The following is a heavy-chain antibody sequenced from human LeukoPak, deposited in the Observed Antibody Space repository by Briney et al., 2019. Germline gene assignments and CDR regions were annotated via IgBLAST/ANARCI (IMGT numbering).Heavy chain of an antibody. V-gene: IGHV4-39*07. CDR2: IYYSGDT. Sequence: PSETLSLTCTVSGGSIINSNYYWAWIRQPPGKGLEWIANIYYSGDTYYNPSLKSRVTISVDTSKNQFSLKLSSVTAADTAVYYCAREWGQGDYSNYRFDYWGQGTLVTVSS. J-gene: IGHJ4*02. D-gene: IGHD4-11*01. CDR1: GGSIINSNYY. CDR3: AREWGQGDYSNYRFDY.